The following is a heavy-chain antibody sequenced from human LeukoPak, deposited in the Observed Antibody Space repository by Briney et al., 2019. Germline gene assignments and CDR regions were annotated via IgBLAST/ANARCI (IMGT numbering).Heavy chain of an antibody. CDR2: IYHSGST. CDR1: GGSISSSSYY. Sequence: PSETLSLTCTVSGGSISSSSYYWGWIRQPPGKGLEWIGSIYHSGSTYYNPSLKSRVTISVDTSKNQFSLKLSSVTAADTAVYYCARDSYRQFDPWGQGTLVTVSS. CDR3: ARDSYRQFDP. D-gene: IGHD1-14*01. V-gene: IGHV4-39*07. J-gene: IGHJ5*02.